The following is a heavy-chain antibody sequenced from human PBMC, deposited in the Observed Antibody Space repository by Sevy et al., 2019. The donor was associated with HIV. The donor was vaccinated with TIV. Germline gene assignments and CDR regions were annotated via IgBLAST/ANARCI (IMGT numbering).Heavy chain of an antibody. J-gene: IGHJ4*02. CDR1: GFTFTNYW. V-gene: IGHV5-51*01. D-gene: IGHD3-10*01. Sequence: GESLKISCKGSGFTFTNYWIAWVRQMPGKGLEWMGIIYPGDSDTRYSPSFQGQVTISADKSITTAYLLWSSLKASDTAMYYCAKTYYCGSGNYCDAISRFGYWGQGTLVTVSS. CDR3: AKTYYCGSGNYCDAISRFGY. CDR2: IYPGDSDT.